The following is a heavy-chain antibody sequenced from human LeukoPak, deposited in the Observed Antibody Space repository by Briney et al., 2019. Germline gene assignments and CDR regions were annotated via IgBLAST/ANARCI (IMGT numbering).Heavy chain of an antibody. J-gene: IGHJ4*02. D-gene: IGHD2-8*01. CDR3: ARGDGPFDY. CDR2: INRDGSST. V-gene: IGHV3-74*01. CDR1: GFTFRSYW. Sequence: PGGSLRLSCAASGFTFRSYWMHWVRQAPGKGLVWVSRINRDGSSTDHADSVKGRFTISRDNAKNTLYLQMNSLRAEDTAVYYCARGDGPFDYWGQGTLVTVSS.